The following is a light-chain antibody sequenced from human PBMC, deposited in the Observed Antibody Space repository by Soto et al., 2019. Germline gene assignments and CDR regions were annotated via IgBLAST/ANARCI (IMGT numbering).Light chain of an antibody. J-gene: IGLJ1*01. Sequence: QSVLTQPPSASGTPGQRVTISCSGSSSNIGSNTVNWYQQLPGTAPKLLIYSHNQRPSGVPDRFSGSKSGTSASLAISGLQSEDEADYYCATWDDSLDGYVFGIGTKLTVL. CDR2: SHN. CDR3: ATWDDSLDGYV. V-gene: IGLV1-44*01. CDR1: SSNIGSNT.